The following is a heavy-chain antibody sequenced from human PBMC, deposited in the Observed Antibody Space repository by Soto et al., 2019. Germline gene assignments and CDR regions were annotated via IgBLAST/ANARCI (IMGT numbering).Heavy chain of an antibody. D-gene: IGHD2-8*02. J-gene: IGHJ4*02. Sequence: SETLSLTCTVSGGSIRSTTYYWGWIRQPPGKGLEWIGSIYYSGTTYYNPSLKGRVYISVDMSQNQLSLKLTSVTAADTAVYYCARDKITGLFDYWGQGTLVTVSS. CDR3: ARDKITGLFDY. V-gene: IGHV4-39*02. CDR2: IYYSGTT. CDR1: GGSIRSTTYY.